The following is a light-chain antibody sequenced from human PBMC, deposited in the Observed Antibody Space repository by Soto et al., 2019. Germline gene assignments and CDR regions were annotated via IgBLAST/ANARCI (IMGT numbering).Light chain of an antibody. CDR3: SSYTTTSTHV. CDR2: DVI. CDR1: SSYVGAYNY. V-gene: IGLV2-14*03. J-gene: IGLJ1*01. Sequence: QSVLTQPASVSGSPGQSITISCTGTSSYVGAYNYVSWYQHHPGKAPKLLIYDVINRPSGVSNRFSGSQSGNTASLTISGLQADDEADYYCSSYTTTSTHVFGSGTKVTVL.